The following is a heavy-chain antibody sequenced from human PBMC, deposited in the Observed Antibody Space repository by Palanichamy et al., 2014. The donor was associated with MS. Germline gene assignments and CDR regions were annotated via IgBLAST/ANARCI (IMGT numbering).Heavy chain of an antibody. CDR2: IYYSGNT. D-gene: IGHD3-3*01. Sequence: QLQLQESGPGLVKPSETLSLTCTVSSGSISSSTYYWGWIRQPPGKGLEWIGSIYYSGNTHYNPSLKSRITISVDTSKNEFSLKLTSVTAADTAVYYCARLIFGVIRAFDPWGQGTLVTVSP. J-gene: IGHJ5*02. CDR1: SGSISSSTYY. CDR3: ARLIFGVIRAFDP. V-gene: IGHV4-39*01.